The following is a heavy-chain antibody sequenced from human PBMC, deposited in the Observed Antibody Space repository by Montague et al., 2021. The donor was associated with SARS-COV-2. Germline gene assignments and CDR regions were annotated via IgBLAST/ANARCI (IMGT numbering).Heavy chain of an antibody. Sequence: SETLSLTCSVSGDSISRYYWSWIRQSDGKGLEWIGRIYTGGYVNYIPALQSRVSMSVDTSKSQVSPNVTSVTAADTAVYYCARAIWHLDVWGRGILVTVSS. J-gene: IGHJ2*01. CDR2: IYTGGYV. CDR1: GDSISRYY. CDR3: ARAIWHLDV. V-gene: IGHV4-4*07.